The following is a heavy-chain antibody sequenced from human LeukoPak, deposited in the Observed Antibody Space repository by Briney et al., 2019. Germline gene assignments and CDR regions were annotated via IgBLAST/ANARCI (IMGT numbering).Heavy chain of an antibody. V-gene: IGHV4-34*01. J-gene: IGHJ4*02. CDR3: ASHGLAYCGGDCYSWAPRFDY. Sequence: SETLSLTCAVYGGSFSGYYWSWIRQPPGKGLEWIGEINHSGSTNYNPSLKSRVTISVDTSKNQYSLKLSSVTAADTAVYYCASHGLAYCGGDCYSWAPRFDYWGQGTLVTVSS. CDR2: INHSGST. CDR1: GGSFSGYY. D-gene: IGHD2-21*02.